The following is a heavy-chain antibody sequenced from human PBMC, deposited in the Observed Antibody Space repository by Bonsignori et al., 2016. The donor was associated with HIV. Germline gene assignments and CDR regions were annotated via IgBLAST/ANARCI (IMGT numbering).Heavy chain of an antibody. V-gene: IGHV5-51*01. Sequence: VRQMPGKGLEWMGIIYPGDSDTRYSPSFQGQVTISADKSISTAYLQWSSLKASDTAMYYCARMARDGRIGYWGQGTLVTVSS. CDR2: IYPGDSDT. CDR3: ARMARDGRIGY. D-gene: IGHD1-26*01. J-gene: IGHJ4*02.